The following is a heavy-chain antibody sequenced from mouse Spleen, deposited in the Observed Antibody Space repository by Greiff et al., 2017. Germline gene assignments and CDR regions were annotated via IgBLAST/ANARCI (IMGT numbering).Heavy chain of an antibody. D-gene: IGHD2-1*01. V-gene: IGHV2-2*02. CDR2: IWSGGSA. CDR3: ARTIDGNDCDY. CDR1: GFSLTSYG. Sequence: VQGVESGPGLVQPSQSLSITCTVSGFSLTSYGVHWVRQSPGKGLEWLGVIWSGGSADYNAAFISRLGISKVNYKSHVFFKMNSEEANDKAIDYCARTIDGNDCDYWGQGTTLTVSS. J-gene: IGHJ2*01.